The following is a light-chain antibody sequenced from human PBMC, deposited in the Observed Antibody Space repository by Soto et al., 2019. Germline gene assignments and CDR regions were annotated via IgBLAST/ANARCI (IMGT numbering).Light chain of an antibody. CDR2: EGN. V-gene: IGLV2-23*01. CDR3: CSYAGGSSYV. Sequence: QSALTQPASVSGSDGQSITISCTGSSSDVGSYNHVSWYQQRPGKAPKFMIYEGNKRPSGVSNRFSGSKSGNTASLTISGLQGDDEADCYCCSYAGGSSYVFGTGTKVTVL. J-gene: IGLJ1*01. CDR1: SSDVGSYNH.